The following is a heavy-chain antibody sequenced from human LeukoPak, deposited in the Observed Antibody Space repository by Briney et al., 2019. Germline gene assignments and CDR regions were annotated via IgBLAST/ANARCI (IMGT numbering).Heavy chain of an antibody. J-gene: IGHJ4*02. Sequence: PGGSLRLSCAASGFTFSSYSMNWVRQAPGKGLEWVSYISTSSSTIYYADSVKGRFTISRDNAKNSLFLQMNSLRADDTAVYYCASLSGSGWYVGDYWGQGTLVTVSS. D-gene: IGHD6-19*01. CDR3: ASLSGSGWYVGDY. CDR2: ISTSSSTI. CDR1: GFTFSSYS. V-gene: IGHV3-48*04.